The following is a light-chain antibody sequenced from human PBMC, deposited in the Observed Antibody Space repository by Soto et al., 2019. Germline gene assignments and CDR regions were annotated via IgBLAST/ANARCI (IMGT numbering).Light chain of an antibody. CDR2: GAS. CDR1: QSVSSSY. V-gene: IGKV3-20*01. CDR3: QKYGSSPYT. J-gene: IGKJ2*01. Sequence: EIVLTQSPGTLSLSPGERVTLSCRASQSVSSSYLAWYQQKPGPAPKLLIYGASSRATGIPDRFSGSGSGINFTLTISELEADDFAMYYCQKYGSSPYTFGQGTKLEIK.